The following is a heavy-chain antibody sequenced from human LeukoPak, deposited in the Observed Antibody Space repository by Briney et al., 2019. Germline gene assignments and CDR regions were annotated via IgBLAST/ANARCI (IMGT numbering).Heavy chain of an antibody. CDR1: GGSFSGYY. Sequence: SETLSLTCAVYGGSFSGYYWSWIRQPPGKGLEWIGEINHSGSTNYNPSLKSRVTISVDTSKNQFSLKLSSVIAADTAVYYCARGLAISWGQGTLVTVSS. CDR3: ARGLAIS. J-gene: IGHJ5*02. D-gene: IGHD3-9*01. CDR2: INHSGST. V-gene: IGHV4-34*01.